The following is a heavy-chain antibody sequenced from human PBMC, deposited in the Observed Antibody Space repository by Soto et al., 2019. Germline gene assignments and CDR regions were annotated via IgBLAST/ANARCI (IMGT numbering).Heavy chain of an antibody. Sequence: GASVKVSCKASGYSFAGYFVHWVRQAPGQGLEWMGWINPNSGDTNYAQNFQGRVTMTRDTLISTAYMELSSLRSEDTAVYYCASCSTSCSYYYYGMDVWGQGTTVTVSS. CDR2: INPNSGDT. J-gene: IGHJ6*02. CDR1: GYSFAGYF. V-gene: IGHV1-2*02. D-gene: IGHD2-2*01. CDR3: ASCSTSCSYYYYGMDV.